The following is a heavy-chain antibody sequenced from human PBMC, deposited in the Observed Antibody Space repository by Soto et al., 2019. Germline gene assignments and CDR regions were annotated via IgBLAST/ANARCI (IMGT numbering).Heavy chain of an antibody. CDR3: ARGPPRAYKNL. D-gene: IGHD3-16*01. CDR2: INHSGST. V-gene: IGHV4-34*01. J-gene: IGHJ4*02. Sequence: PSETLSLTCAVYGGSFSVYYWSWIRHPPGKGLEWIGEINHSGSTNYNPSLKSRVTISVDTSKNQSSLKLSSVTAADTAVYYCARGPPRAYKNLWGQGTLVTVSS. CDR1: GGSFSVYY.